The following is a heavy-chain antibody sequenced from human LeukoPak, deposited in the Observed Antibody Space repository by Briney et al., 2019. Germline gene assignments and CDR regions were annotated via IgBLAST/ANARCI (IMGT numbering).Heavy chain of an antibody. CDR2: ISYDGSNK. CDR1: GFTFSSYA. D-gene: IGHD3-10*01. CDR3: ARDHDYYGSGSYYFDY. V-gene: IGHV3-30*04. J-gene: IGHJ4*02. Sequence: GGFLRLSCAASGFTFSSYAMHWVRQAPGKGLEWVAVISYDGSNKYYADSVKGRFTISRDNSKNTLYLQMNSLRAEDTAVYYCARDHDYYGSGSYYFDYWGQGTLVTVSS.